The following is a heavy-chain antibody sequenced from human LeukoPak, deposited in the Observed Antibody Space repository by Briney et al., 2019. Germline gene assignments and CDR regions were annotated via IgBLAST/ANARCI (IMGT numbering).Heavy chain of an antibody. V-gene: IGHV3-49*04. D-gene: IGHD5-12*01. J-gene: IGHJ4*02. CDR3: AREMEDIVATFDY. CDR2: IRSKAYGGTT. Sequence: GGSLRLSCTASGFTFGDYAMSWVRQAPGKGLEWVGFIRSKAYGGTTEYAASVKGRFTISRDDSKSIAYLQMKSLKTEDTAVYYCAREMEDIVATFDYWGQGTLVTVSS. CDR1: GFTFGDYA.